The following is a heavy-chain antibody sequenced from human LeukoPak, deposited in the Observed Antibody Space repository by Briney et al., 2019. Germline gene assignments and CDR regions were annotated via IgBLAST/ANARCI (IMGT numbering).Heavy chain of an antibody. V-gene: IGHV3-23*01. J-gene: IGHJ4*02. CDR2: ISESGGRT. Sequence: GGSLRLSCAASGSTFRNYAMSWVRQTPGKGLEWVSGISESGGRTYSADSVEGRFTISRDNSENTLYLLMNGLRADDTAVYYCATYPCSGGSCYSDNWGQGTLVTVSS. CDR3: ATYPCSGGSCYSDN. D-gene: IGHD2-15*01. CDR1: GSTFRNYA.